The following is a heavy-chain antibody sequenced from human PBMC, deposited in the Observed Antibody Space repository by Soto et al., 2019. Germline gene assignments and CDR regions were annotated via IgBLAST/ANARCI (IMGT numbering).Heavy chain of an antibody. D-gene: IGHD3-10*01. J-gene: IGHJ4*02. V-gene: IGHV4-31*03. CDR2: IYYSGST. CDR1: GGSISSGGYY. Sequence: SETLSLTCTVSGGSISSGGYYWSWIRQHPGKGLEWIGYIYYSGSTYYNPSLKSRVTISVDTSKNQFSLKLSSVTAADTAVYYCASYYYGSGSDPYFDYWGQGTLVTVSS. CDR3: ASYYYGSGSDPYFDY.